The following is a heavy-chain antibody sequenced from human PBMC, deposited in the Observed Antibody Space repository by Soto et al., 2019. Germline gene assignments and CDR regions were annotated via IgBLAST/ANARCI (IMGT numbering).Heavy chain of an antibody. D-gene: IGHD4-17*01. CDR1: GFTFSTYE. CDR3: ARGASGDYGYYFDY. J-gene: IGHJ4*02. Sequence: EVQLVESGGGLVQPGGSLRLSCAASGFTFSTYEMHWVRQAPGKGLEWISYISRGVTTIYYADSVKGRFTISRDSAKISLYLQMNSLRAEDTAVYYCARGASGDYGYYFDYWGQGTLVTVSS. V-gene: IGHV3-48*03. CDR2: ISRGVTTI.